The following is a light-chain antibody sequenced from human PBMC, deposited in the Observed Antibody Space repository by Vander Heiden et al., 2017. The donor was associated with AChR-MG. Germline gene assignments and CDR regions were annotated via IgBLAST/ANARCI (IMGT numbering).Light chain of an antibody. Sequence: QSTVTQPASVSGSPGPSIPISCPATSSDFGSYGLVSWYQQTPGKAPNLMVYEGTKRPAGCSPRFSGSKSGKSASLTISGLQPEDEDDYYSCSYGGVKTWVFGGGTRLTVL. J-gene: IGLJ3*02. V-gene: IGLV2-23*01. CDR3: CSYGGVKTWV. CDR1: SSDFGSYGL. CDR2: EGT.